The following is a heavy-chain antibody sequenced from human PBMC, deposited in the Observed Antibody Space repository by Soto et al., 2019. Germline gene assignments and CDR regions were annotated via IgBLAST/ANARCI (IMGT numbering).Heavy chain of an antibody. CDR3: ARLQWFGELIRYFDY. V-gene: IGHV4-59*08. D-gene: IGHD3-10*01. CDR1: GGSISSSY. CDR2: IYYSGST. J-gene: IGHJ4*02. Sequence: SETLSLTCTVSGGSISSSYWSWIRQSPGKGLEWIGYIYYSGSTNYNPSLKRRVSISVDTSKNQFSLRLSSVTAADTAVYYCARLQWFGELIRYFDYWGQGTLVTVSS.